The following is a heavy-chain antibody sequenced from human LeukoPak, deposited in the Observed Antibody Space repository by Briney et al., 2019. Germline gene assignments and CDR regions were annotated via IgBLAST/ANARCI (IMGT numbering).Heavy chain of an antibody. CDR2: ILPVSNTA. V-gene: IGHV1-69*06. J-gene: IGHJ5*02. Sequence: SVKVSCTASGGSFSNFGISWVRQAPGQGLGWMGGILPVSNTANNAQNFQGRVTFTADTSTGTAYMELSSLRSEDTAVYYCARADRYYYDSSGPLGPWGQGTLVTVSS. CDR3: ARADRYYYDSSGPLGP. D-gene: IGHD3-22*01. CDR1: GGSFSNFG.